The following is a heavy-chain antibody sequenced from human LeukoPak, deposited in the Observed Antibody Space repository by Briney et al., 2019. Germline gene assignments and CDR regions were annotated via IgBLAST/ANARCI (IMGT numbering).Heavy chain of an antibody. CDR1: XGSISNYY. CDR2: IYYIGST. V-gene: IGHV4-59*01. CDR3: ARDYGSGFGYFDS. Sequence: EPSETLSLTGTVSXGSISNYYWSWIRQPPGKRLEWIGYIYYIGSTNYNPSLKSRVTMSVDTSKNQFSLHLSSVTAADTAVYYCARDYGSGFGYFDSWGQGTLVTVSS. D-gene: IGHD6-19*01. J-gene: IGHJ4*02.